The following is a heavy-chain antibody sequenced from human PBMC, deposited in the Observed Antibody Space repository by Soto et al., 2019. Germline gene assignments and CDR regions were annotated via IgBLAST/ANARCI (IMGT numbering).Heavy chain of an antibody. CDR1: GGSISSSSYY. CDR3: ASQKYYYYGMDV. V-gene: IGHV4-39*01. Sequence: PSETLSLTCTVSGGSISSSSYYWGWIRQPPGKGLEWIGSIYYSGSTYYNPSLKSRVTISVDTSKNQFSLKLSSVTAADTAVYYCASQKYYYYGMDVWGQGTTVTVSS. CDR2: IYYSGST. J-gene: IGHJ6*02.